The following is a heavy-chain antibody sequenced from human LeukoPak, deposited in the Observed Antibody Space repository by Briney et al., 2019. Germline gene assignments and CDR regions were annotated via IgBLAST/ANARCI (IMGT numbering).Heavy chain of an antibody. CDR2: IYYSGSI. J-gene: IGHJ4*02. D-gene: IGHD6-13*01. Sequence: SETLSLTCTVSGGSISSSSYYWGWIRQPPGKGLEWIGSIYYSGSIYYNPSLKSRVTISVDTSKNQFSLKLSSVTAADTAVYYCASVYSSSWYYDYWGQGTLVTVSS. CDR1: GGSISSSSYY. CDR3: ASVYSSSWYYDY. V-gene: IGHV4-39*01.